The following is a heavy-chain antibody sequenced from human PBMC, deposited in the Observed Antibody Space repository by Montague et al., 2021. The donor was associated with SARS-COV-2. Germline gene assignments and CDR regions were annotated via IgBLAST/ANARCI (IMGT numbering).Heavy chain of an antibody. CDR1: GGSIVSSSYY. CDR3: ARLPYFYDSTHAFDI. J-gene: IGHJ3*02. D-gene: IGHD3-22*01. Sequence: SETLSLTCTVSGGSIVSSSYYWDWIRQPPGQGLEYIGSLYYSGRTFHNPSLKSRVTMSVDTSKNQFSLRLSSVTAADTAVYYCARLPYFYDSTHAFDIWGQGTMVTVSS. V-gene: IGHV4-39*01. CDR2: LYYSGRT.